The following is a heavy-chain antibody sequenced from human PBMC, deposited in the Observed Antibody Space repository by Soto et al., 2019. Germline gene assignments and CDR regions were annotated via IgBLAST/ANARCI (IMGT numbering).Heavy chain of an antibody. Sequence: SQTLSLTCVISGDSVSSNSAAWNWIRQSPSRGLEWLGRTYYRSKWYNDYAVSVKSRITINTDTSNNQFSLQLNSVTPEDTAVYYCARDSYGSWRYYYYYGMDVWGQGTTVT. CDR2: TYYRSKWYN. D-gene: IGHD5-18*01. J-gene: IGHJ6*02. CDR1: GDSVSSNSAA. V-gene: IGHV6-1*01. CDR3: ARDSYGSWRYYYYYGMDV.